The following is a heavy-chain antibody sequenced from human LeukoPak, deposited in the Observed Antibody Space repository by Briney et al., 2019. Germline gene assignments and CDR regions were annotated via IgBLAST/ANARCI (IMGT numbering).Heavy chain of an antibody. CDR2: IYTSGST. CDR1: GGSIISYY. CDR3: ARYLAAGYFDL. Sequence: SETLSLTCTVSGGSIISYYWSWIWQPAGKGLEWIGHIYTSGSTNNNPSLKSRVTMSVDTSKNQFSLRLSSVTAADTAVYYCARYLAAGYFDLWGRGTLVTVSS. D-gene: IGHD6-25*01. V-gene: IGHV4-4*07. J-gene: IGHJ2*01.